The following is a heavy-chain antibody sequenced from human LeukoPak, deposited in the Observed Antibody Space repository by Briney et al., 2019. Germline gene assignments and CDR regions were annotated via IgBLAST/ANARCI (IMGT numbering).Heavy chain of an antibody. CDR2: ISYDGSNK. D-gene: IGHD6-19*01. CDR3: ARDEYSSGWYSGYFQH. V-gene: IGHV3-30-3*01. CDR1: GFTFSSYA. Sequence: GRSLRLSCAASGFTFSSYAMHWVRQAPGKGLEWVAVISYDGSNKYYADSVKGRFTISRDNSKNTLYLQMNSLRAEDTAVYYCARDEYSSGWYSGYFQHWGQGTLVTVSS. J-gene: IGHJ1*01.